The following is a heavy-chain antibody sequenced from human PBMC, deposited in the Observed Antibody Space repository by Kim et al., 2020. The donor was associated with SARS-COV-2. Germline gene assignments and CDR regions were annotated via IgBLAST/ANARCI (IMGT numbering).Heavy chain of an antibody. CDR3: ARLAGAHYYYYGMDV. V-gene: IGHV5-10-1*01. J-gene: IGHJ6*02. Sequence: GESLKISCKGSGYSFSSYWISWVRQMPGKGLEWMGRIDPSDSYTKDSPSFQGHVTISADKSISTAYLQWSSLKASDTAMYYCARLAGAHYYYYGMDVWGQGTTVTVSS. D-gene: IGHD1-26*01. CDR2: IDPSDSYT. CDR1: GYSFSSYW.